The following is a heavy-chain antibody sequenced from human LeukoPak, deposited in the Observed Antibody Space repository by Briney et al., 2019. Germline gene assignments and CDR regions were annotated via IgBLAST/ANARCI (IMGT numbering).Heavy chain of an antibody. D-gene: IGHD3-3*01. J-gene: IGHJ6*02. Sequence: ASVTVSCKASGYTFTSYAMNWVRQAPGQGLEWMGWINTNTGNPTYAQGFTGRFVFSFDTSVSTAYLQISSLKAEDTTVYYCARGLTYYDFWSGYYPPPSYYGMDVWGQGTTVTVSS. CDR2: INTNTGNP. V-gene: IGHV7-4-1*02. CDR3: ARGLTYYDFWSGYYPPPSYYGMDV. CDR1: GYTFTSYA.